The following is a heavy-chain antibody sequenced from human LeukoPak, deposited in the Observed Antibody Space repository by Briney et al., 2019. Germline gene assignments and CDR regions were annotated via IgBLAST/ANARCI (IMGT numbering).Heavy chain of an antibody. J-gene: IGHJ5*02. Sequence: PSGTLSLTCAVSGASISSNWWNWVRQPSGKGLEWIGEIHHSGSANYNPSLKSRVTISLDTSENQFSLRLSSVTAADTAVYYCARYYSSSWPNWFDPWSQGTLVTVSS. V-gene: IGHV4-4*02. CDR2: IHHSGSA. CDR3: ARYYSSSWPNWFDP. D-gene: IGHD6-13*01. CDR1: GASISSNW.